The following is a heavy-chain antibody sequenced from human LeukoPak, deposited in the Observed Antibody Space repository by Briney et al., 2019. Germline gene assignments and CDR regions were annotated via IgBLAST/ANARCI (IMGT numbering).Heavy chain of an antibody. CDR3: AKDLYYYDSSGYSDY. CDR2: ISYDGSNK. V-gene: IGHV3-30*18. Sequence: GGSLRLSCAASGFTFSSYGMHWVRQAPGKGLEWVAVISYDGSNKYYADSVKGRFTISRDNSKNTLYLQMNSLRAEDTAVYYCAKDLYYYDSSGYSDYWGQGTLVTVSS. J-gene: IGHJ4*02. CDR1: GFTFSSYG. D-gene: IGHD3-22*01.